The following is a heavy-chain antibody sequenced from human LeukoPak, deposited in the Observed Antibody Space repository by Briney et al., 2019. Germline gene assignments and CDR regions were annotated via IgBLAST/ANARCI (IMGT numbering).Heavy chain of an antibody. Sequence: PSETLSLTCAVYGGSFSGYYWSWIRQPPGKGLEWIGEINHSGSTNYNPSLKSRVTISVDTSKNQFSLKLSSVTAADTAVYYCAKPLSNQWGFDYWGQGTLVTVSS. CDR1: GGSFSGYY. D-gene: IGHD4-11*01. CDR3: AKPLSNQWGFDY. J-gene: IGHJ4*02. V-gene: IGHV4-34*01. CDR2: INHSGST.